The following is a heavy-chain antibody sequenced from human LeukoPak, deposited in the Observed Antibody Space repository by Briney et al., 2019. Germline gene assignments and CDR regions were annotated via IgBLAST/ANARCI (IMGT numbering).Heavy chain of an antibody. J-gene: IGHJ4*02. V-gene: IGHV3-23*01. Sequence: GGSLRLSCAASGFTFSSYGMHWVRQAPGKGLEWVSALSRSGDSTYYADSVKGRVTISRDNSKNTLYLQMNSLRADDTAVYYCAKIVKAEPGLFDYWGQGTLVTVSS. CDR3: AKIVKAEPGLFDY. D-gene: IGHD6-13*01. CDR2: LSRSGDST. CDR1: GFTFSSYG.